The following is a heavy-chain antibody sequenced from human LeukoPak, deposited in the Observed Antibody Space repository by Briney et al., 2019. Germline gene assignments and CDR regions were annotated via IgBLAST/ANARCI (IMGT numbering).Heavy chain of an antibody. D-gene: IGHD3-22*01. CDR2: ISSSGSTI. V-gene: IGHV3-48*03. CDR3: ARNFGGGDSSGPYS. CDR1: GFTFGSYE. Sequence: GGSLRLSCAASGFTFGSYEMNWVRQAPGKGLEWVSYISSSGSTIYYADSVKGRFTISRDNAKNSLYLQMNSLRAEDTALYYCARNFGGGDSSGPYSWGQGTQVTVSS. J-gene: IGHJ4*02.